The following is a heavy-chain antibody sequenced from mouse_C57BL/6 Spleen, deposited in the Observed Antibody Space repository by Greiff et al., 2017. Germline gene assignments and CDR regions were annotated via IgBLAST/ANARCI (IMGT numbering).Heavy chain of an antibody. CDR2: IYPSDSET. D-gene: IGHD2-5*01. Sequence: QVQLQQPRAELVRPGSSVKLSCKASGYTFTSYWMDWVKQRPGQGLEWIGNIYPSDSETHYNQKFKDKATLTVDKSSSTAYMQLSSLTSEDSAVYYWASYYSNYGSYFDYWGQGTTLTVSS. CDR1: GYTFTSYW. V-gene: IGHV1-61*01. J-gene: IGHJ2*01. CDR3: ASYYSNYGSYFDY.